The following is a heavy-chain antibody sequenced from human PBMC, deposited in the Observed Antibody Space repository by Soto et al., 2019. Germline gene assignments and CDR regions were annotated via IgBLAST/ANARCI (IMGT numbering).Heavy chain of an antibody. CDR3: EKDPQQLIVYFDY. CDR2: ISDNGGTT. J-gene: IGHJ4*02. CDR1: EFTFSNYA. D-gene: IGHD6-13*01. V-gene: IGHV3-23*01. Sequence: PGGSLRLSCAASEFTFSNYAMSWVRQAPGKGLEWVSSISDNGGTTYYADSVKGRFTISRDNSKNTLYLKMNSLRAEDTAVYYCEKDPQQLIVYFDYWCQGIQVTVSS.